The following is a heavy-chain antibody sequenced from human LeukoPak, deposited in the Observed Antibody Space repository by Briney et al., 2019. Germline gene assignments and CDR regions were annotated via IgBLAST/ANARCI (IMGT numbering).Heavy chain of an antibody. CDR2: ISGSGGST. Sequence: GGSLRLSCAASGFTFSSYAMSWVRQAPGKGLEWVSAISGSGGSTYYADSVKGRFTISRDNSKNTLYLQMNSLRAEDTAVYYCAKDLRITMARGTRLSSSREDYWGQGTLVTVSS. V-gene: IGHV3-23*01. D-gene: IGHD3-10*01. J-gene: IGHJ4*02. CDR1: GFTFSSYA. CDR3: AKDLRITMARGTRLSSSREDY.